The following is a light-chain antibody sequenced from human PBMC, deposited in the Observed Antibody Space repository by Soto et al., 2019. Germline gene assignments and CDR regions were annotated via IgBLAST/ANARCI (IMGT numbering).Light chain of an antibody. CDR3: QLWDSSSYHYV. J-gene: IGLJ1*01. V-gene: IGLV3-21*02. Sequence: SYELTQPPSVSVAPGQTARITCGGKNIGGKSVHWYQQKPGQAPVLVVYDGSGRPSGSPERCSGSKSGTTTTLTNSRAEAGDESDYYCQLWDSSSYHYVFGTGTKVTVL. CDR1: NIGGKS. CDR2: DGS.